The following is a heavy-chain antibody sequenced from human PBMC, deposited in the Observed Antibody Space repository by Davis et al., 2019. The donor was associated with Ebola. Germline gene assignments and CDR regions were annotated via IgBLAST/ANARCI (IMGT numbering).Heavy chain of an antibody. CDR2: IRYAGNDR. D-gene: IGHD2-8*01. CDR1: GFSFSTYG. CDR3: ASPSRSGYCPNGVCYRGEDY. V-gene: IGHV3-30*02. J-gene: IGHJ4*02. Sequence: GESLKISCAASGFSFSTYGMHWVRQAPGKGLEWVAWIRYAGNDRYYADSVEGRFTISRDNSRNTLYLQMNSLRVEDTAVYYCASPSRSGYCPNGVCYRGEDYWGQGTLVTVSS.